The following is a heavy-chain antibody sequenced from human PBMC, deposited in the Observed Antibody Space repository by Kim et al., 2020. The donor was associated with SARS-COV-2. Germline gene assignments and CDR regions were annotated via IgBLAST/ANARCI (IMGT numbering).Heavy chain of an antibody. Sequence: GGSLRLSCAASGFTFSSYGMHWVRQAPGKGLEWVAVISYDGSNKYYADSVKGRFTISRDNSKNTLYLQMNSLRAEDTAVYYCARDFSPWSSSCSDYWGQG. CDR3: ARDFSPWSSSCSDY. CDR2: ISYDGSNK. D-gene: IGHD6-13*01. J-gene: IGHJ4*02. CDR1: GFTFSSYG. V-gene: IGHV3-33*05.